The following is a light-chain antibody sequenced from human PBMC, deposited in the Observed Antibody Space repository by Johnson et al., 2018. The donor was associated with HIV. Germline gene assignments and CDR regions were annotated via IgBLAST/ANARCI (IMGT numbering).Light chain of an antibody. J-gene: IGLJ1*01. CDR3: GTWDSSLGAWV. Sequence: QSVLTQPPSVSAAPGQRVTISYSGSTSNIGDNYVSWYKHLPGTAPKLLIYESNKRPSGIPDRFSGSKSGTSATLGITGLQTGDEADYYCGTWDSSLGAWVFGTRTTVTVL. V-gene: IGLV1-51*02. CDR1: TSNIGDNY. CDR2: ESN.